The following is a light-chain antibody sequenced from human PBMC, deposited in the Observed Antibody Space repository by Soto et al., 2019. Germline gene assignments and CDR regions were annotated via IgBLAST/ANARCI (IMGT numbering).Light chain of an antibody. CDR1: ETISNF. CDR3: QQYKIFPYT. V-gene: IGKV1-5*01. Sequence: DIQMTQSPSTLSASVGDRVAITCRASETISNFLAWYQQKPGKAPKLLFFDASNLESGVPSRFSGSESGTEFTLTITSLQPDDFATYYCQQYKIFPYTFGQGTNLDLK. CDR2: DAS. J-gene: IGKJ2*01.